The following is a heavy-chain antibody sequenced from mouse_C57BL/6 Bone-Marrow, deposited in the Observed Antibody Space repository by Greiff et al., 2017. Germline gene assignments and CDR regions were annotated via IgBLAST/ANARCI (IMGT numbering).Heavy chain of an antibody. CDR3: AIPYYFNYWYFDC. J-gene: IGHJ1*03. D-gene: IGHD2-10*01. V-gene: IGHV1-55*01. Sequence: VQLQQPGAELVKPGASVKMSCKASGYTFTRYWITWVKQRPGQGLEWIGAIYPGSGSNNYNEKFKSKATLTEDTSSSTAYMLLSSLTSENSSIYDCAIPYYFNYWYFDCWGTGTTVTVSS. CDR1: GYTFTRYW. CDR2: IYPGSGSN.